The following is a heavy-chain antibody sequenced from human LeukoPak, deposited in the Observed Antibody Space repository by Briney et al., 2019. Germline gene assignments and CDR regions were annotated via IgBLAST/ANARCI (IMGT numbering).Heavy chain of an antibody. CDR1: GGSISSSTYY. CDR3: AKGAGGFSYYNWFDP. D-gene: IGHD5-18*01. J-gene: IGHJ5*02. CDR2: IYYSGTT. V-gene: IGHV4-39*07. Sequence: SETLSLTCTVSGGSISSSTYYWGWIRQPPGKGLEWIGSIYYSGTTHYNPSLESRVTMSVDTSKNQFSLKLASVTAADTAVYYCAKGAGGFSYYNWFDPWGQGTLVTVSS.